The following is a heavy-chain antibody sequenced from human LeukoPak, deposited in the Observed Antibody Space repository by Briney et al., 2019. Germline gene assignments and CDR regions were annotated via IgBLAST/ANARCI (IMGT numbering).Heavy chain of an antibody. CDR2: IYYDGST. CDR1: GGSISTYY. CDR3: AREGRYRYGYNEYHLYMDI. J-gene: IGHJ6*03. D-gene: IGHD5-18*01. V-gene: IGHV4-59*12. Sequence: SETLSLTCTVSGGSISTYYWSWIRQSPGKGLEWIGYIYYDGSTNYNPSLKSRVTISVDTSKNQFSLKLSSVTAAETAVYYCAREGRYRYGYNEYHLYMDIWGKGTTVTVSS.